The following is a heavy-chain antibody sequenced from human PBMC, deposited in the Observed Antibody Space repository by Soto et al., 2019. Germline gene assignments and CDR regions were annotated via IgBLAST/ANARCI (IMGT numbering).Heavy chain of an antibody. CDR3: ARHKVVTSPFDY. CDR1: GGSISGSSYY. Sequence: PSETLSLTCTVSGGSISGSSYYWGWIRQPPGKGLEWIGSIYYSGSTYYNPSLKSRVTISVDTSKNQFSLKLSSVTAADTAVYYCARHKVVTSPFDYWGQGTLVTVSS. J-gene: IGHJ4*02. D-gene: IGHD2-15*01. CDR2: IYYSGST. V-gene: IGHV4-39*01.